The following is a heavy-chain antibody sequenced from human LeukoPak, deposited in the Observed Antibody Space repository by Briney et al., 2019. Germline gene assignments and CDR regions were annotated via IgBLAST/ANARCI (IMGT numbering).Heavy chain of an antibody. CDR3: ARDAGVIITDFDY. V-gene: IGHV1-2*02. Sequence: ASVKVSCKASGYTFTGYYMHWVRQAPGQGLEWMGWINPNSGGTNYAQKFQGRVTMTRDTSISTAYMELSRLRSDDTAVYYCARDAGVIITDFDYWGQGTLVTVSS. D-gene: IGHD3-10*01. CDR2: INPNSGGT. J-gene: IGHJ4*02. CDR1: GYTFTGYY.